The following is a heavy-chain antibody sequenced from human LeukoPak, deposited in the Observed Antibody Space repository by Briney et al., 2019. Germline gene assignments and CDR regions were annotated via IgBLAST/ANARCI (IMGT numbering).Heavy chain of an antibody. CDR2: NYYSGST. CDR1: GGSISSYY. J-gene: IGHJ2*01. CDR3: ARVGYYDSSGYRYWYFDL. V-gene: IGHV4-59*01. D-gene: IGHD3-22*01. Sequence: SSETLSLTCTVPGGSISSYYWSWIRQPPGKGPEWVGYNYYSGSTNYNPSLKSRVTISVDTSKNQFSLKLSSVTAADTAVYYCARVGYYDSSGYRYWYFDLWGRGTLVTVSS.